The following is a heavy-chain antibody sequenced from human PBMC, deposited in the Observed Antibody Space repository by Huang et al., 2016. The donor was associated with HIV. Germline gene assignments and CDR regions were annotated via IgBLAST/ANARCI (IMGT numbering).Heavy chain of an antibody. CDR3: ARDRGQQLSPFDS. D-gene: IGHD6-13*01. CDR2: ISPSSSFI. CDR1: GFSIASYN. Sequence: EVQLVESGGGLVKPGGSLRLSCAASGFSIASYNLYWVRQTPGKGLKVVSSISPSSSFIDYADSVKGRFSISRDNAKNSLYLQMNNLRGEDTAVYYCARDRGQQLSPFDSWGQGTLVTVSS. V-gene: IGHV3-21*01. J-gene: IGHJ4*02.